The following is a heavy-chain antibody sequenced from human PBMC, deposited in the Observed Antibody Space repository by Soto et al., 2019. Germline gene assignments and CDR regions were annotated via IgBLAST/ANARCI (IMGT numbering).Heavy chain of an antibody. V-gene: IGHV2-5*02. Sequence: QITLKESGPTLVKPTQTLTLTCTFSGFSLSTGGMGVGWIRQPPGKALEWLALIYWDDDRRYRPSLMSRLTIAIDTSKNQGVLPITNMDPAYTATYYCVYSRGSGDCLQSHSSHYYSGMDTRAQGNTVTVSS. J-gene: IGHJ6*02. CDR1: GFSLSTGGMG. CDR2: IYWDDDR. CDR3: VYSRGSGDCLQSHSSHYYSGMDT. D-gene: IGHD2-21*02.